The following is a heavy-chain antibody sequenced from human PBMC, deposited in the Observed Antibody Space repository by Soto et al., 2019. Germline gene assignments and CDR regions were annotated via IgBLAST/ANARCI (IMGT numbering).Heavy chain of an antibody. V-gene: IGHV1-3*01. CDR1: GYTFTSYA. D-gene: IGHD3-3*01. CDR2: INAGNGNT. CDR3: ARDPTSTMTIVGVVIMGNWLDR. J-gene: IGHJ5*02. Sequence: ASVKFSCTSSGYTFTSYAMHWVRQAPGQRLEWMGWINAGNGNTKYSQKFQGRVTITRDTSASTAYMELSSLRSEDTAVYYCARDPTSTMTIVGVVIMGNWLDRLGQGTLVTVAS.